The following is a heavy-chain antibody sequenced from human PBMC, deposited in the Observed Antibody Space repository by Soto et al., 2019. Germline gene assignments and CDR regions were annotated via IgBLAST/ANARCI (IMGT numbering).Heavy chain of an antibody. J-gene: IGHJ6*03. CDR3: ARASWNYGVHYYDYMDV. CDR2: IYSGGST. V-gene: IGHV3-53*04. Sequence: EVQLVESGGGLVKPGGSLRLSCAASGFTVSSNYMSWVRQAPGKGLEWVSVIYSGGSTYYADSVKGRFTISRHNSKNTLYLQMNSLRAEDTAVYYCARASWNYGVHYYDYMDVWGKGTTVTVA. D-gene: IGHD1-7*01. CDR1: GFTVSSNY.